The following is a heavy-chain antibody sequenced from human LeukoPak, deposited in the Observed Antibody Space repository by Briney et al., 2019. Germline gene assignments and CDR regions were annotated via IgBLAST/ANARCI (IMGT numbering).Heavy chain of an antibody. D-gene: IGHD3-3*01. J-gene: IGHJ5*02. CDR3: AREGDDFWSGYLNWFDP. CDR1: GFTVSSNY. V-gene: IGHV3-7*01. CDR2: IKQDGSEK. Sequence: GSLRLSCAASGFTVSSNYMSWVRQAPGKGLEWVANIKQDGSEKYYVDSVKGRFTISRDNAKNSLYLQMNSLRAEDTAVYYCAREGDDFWSGYLNWFDPWGQGTLVTVSS.